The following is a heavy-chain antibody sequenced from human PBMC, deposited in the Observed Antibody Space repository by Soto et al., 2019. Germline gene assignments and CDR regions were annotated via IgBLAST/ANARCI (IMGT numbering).Heavy chain of an antibody. Sequence: PSETLSLTCTVSRGSIQSSTYYWGWIRQPPGKGLEWIGTVYYSGSPYFNPSLKSRLTLSADPSQNQFSLRLASVTAADTAVYYCARQTYLTYFDIWGQGTMVTVSS. CDR3: ARQTYLTYFDI. D-gene: IGHD3-16*01. V-gene: IGHV4-39*01. CDR2: VYYSGSP. CDR1: RGSIQSSTYY. J-gene: IGHJ3*02.